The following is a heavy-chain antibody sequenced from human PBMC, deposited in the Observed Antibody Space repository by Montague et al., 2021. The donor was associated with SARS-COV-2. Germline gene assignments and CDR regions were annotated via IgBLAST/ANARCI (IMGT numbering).Heavy chain of an antibody. CDR2: ISYSGST. J-gene: IGHJ6*02. D-gene: IGHD3-3*01. CDR3: ARGPWRITIFGVVTGYGMDV. V-gene: IGHV4-59*11. CDR1: GGSFSAHS. Sequence: SETLSLTCAVYGGSFSAHSWSWIRQPPGKGLEWIGYISYSGSTNYNPSLKSRVTISVDTSKNQFSLKLSSVTAADTAVYYCARGPWRITIFGVVTGYGMDVWGQGTTVTVSS.